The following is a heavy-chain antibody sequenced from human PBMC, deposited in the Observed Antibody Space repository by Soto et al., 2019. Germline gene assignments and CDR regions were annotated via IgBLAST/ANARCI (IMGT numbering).Heavy chain of an antibody. CDR2: IVVGSGNT. V-gene: IGHV1-58*01. J-gene: IGHJ4*02. CDR1: GFTFTSSA. D-gene: IGHD3-22*01. Sequence: SVKVSCKASGFTFTSSAVQWVRQARGQRLEWIGWIVVGSGNTNYAQKFQERDTITRDMSTSTAYLELSSLRSEDTAVYYCAADSPQSYYYDSSGYYAYAYWGQGTLVTVSS. CDR3: AADSPQSYYYDSSGYYAYAY.